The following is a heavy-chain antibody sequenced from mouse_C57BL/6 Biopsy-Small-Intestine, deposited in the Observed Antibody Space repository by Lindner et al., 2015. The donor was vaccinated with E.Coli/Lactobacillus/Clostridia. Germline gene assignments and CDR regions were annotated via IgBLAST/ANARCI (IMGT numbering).Heavy chain of an antibody. V-gene: IGHV1-81*01. J-gene: IGHJ1*01. D-gene: IGHD1-1*01. CDR3: ARERGFGYATYSSFYGMDV. Sequence: SVKVSCKASGYTFTTYGISWVRQAPGQGLEWMGWVSTYNDDTDYAQKIQGRVTMTTDTSTSTAYMELRSLRSDDTAVYYCARERGFGYATYSSFYGMDVWGQGTAVTVSS. CDR1: GYTFTTYG. CDR2: VSTYNDDT.